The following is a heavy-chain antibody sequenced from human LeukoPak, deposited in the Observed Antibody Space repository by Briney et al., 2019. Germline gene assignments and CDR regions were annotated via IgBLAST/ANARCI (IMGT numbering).Heavy chain of an antibody. CDR1: GFTFSSYG. V-gene: IGHV3-30*18. Sequence: GGSLRLSCAASGFTFSSYGMHWVRQAPGKGLEWVAVISYDGSNKYYADSVKGRFTISRDNSKNTLYLQMNSLRAEDTAVYYCAKGYLRFLEWFDYWGQGTLVTVSS. J-gene: IGHJ4*02. CDR3: AKGYLRFLEWFDY. D-gene: IGHD3-3*01. CDR2: ISYDGSNK.